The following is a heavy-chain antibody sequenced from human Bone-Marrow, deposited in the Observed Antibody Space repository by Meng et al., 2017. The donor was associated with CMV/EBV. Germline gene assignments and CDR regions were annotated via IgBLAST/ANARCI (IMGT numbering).Heavy chain of an antibody. CDR2: MNPNSGNT. J-gene: IGHJ4*02. Sequence: ASVKVSCKASGYTFTSYDINWVRQATGQGLEWMGWMNPNSGNTGYAQKFQGRVTMTRNTSTITVYMELSSLRSEDTAVYYCARSSQVAKYYFDYWGQGTLVTVSS. CDR3: ARSSQVAKYYFDY. V-gene: IGHV1-8*01. CDR1: GYTFTSYD.